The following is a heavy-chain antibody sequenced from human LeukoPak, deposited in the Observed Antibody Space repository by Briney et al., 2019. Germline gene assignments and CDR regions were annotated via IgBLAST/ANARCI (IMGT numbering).Heavy chain of an antibody. CDR3: AKEGLPRSFGS. CDR2: ISGSGGST. V-gene: IGHV3-23*01. Sequence: GGSLRLSCAASGFTFSSYAMSWVRQAPGKGLEWVSAISGSGGSTYYADSVKGRFTISRDNSKNTLYLQMNSLRAEERAVNYVAKEGLPRSFGSWGQGTPVTVPS. J-gene: IGHJ4*02. CDR1: GFTFSSYA. D-gene: IGHD2-15*01.